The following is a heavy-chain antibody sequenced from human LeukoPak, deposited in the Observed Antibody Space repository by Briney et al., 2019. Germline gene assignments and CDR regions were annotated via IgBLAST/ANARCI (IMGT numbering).Heavy chain of an antibody. Sequence: PSETLSLTCTASGGSISSSSYYWGWIRQPPGEGLEWIGSIYYSGSTYYNPSLKSRVIISVDTSKNQFSLKLSSVTAADTAVYYCATLKMTTAVWGQGTLVTVSS. CDR1: GGSISSSSYY. CDR2: IYYSGST. CDR3: ATLKMTTAV. J-gene: IGHJ4*02. D-gene: IGHD4-23*01. V-gene: IGHV4-39*01.